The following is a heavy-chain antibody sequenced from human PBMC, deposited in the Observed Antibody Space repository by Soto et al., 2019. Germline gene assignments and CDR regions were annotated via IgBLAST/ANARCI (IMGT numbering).Heavy chain of an antibody. CDR2: INHSGST. CDR1: GVSFSGYY. V-gene: IGHV4-34*01. J-gene: IGHJ6*02. D-gene: IGHD3-10*01. Sequence: SATLSLTCAVYGVSFSGYYWSWIRQPPGKGLEWIGEINHSGSTNANPSLKSRVTISVDTSKNQFSLKLSSVTAADTAVYYCARLGRRLLWFGELPQDYYGMDVWGQGTTVS. CDR3: ARLGRRLLWFGELPQDYYGMDV.